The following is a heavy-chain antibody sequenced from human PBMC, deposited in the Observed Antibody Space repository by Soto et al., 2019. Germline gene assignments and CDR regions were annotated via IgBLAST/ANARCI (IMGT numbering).Heavy chain of an antibody. V-gene: IGHV3-74*01. CDR3: ARHHGTPIAAAGTPNYYYYYYGMDV. D-gene: IGHD6-13*01. CDR1: GFSFSNYW. CDR2: IVSDGTST. Sequence: GGSLRLSCAASGFSFSNYWMNWVRQTPGNGLLWVPHIVSDGTSTGYADSVRGRFTISRDNAKNTLYLQMNSLRAEDTAMYYCARHHGTPIAAAGTPNYYYYYYGMDVWGQGTTVTVSS. J-gene: IGHJ6*02.